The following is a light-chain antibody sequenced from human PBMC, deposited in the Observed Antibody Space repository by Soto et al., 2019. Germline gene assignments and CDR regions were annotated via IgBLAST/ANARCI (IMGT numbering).Light chain of an antibody. J-gene: IGKJ1*01. CDR2: GAS. CDR1: QSVSSN. CDR3: QQYNNWPSWT. V-gene: IGKV3-15*01. Sequence: TQSPATLSVYTGERATLSCRASQSVSSNLAWYQQKPGQAPRLLIYGASTRATGIPARFSGSGSGTEFTLTISSLQSEDFAVYYCQQYNNWPSWTFGQGTNVDIK.